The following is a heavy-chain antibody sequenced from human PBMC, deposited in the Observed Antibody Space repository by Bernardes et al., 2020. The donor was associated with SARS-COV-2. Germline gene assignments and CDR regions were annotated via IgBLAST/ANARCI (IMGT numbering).Heavy chain of an antibody. V-gene: IGHV3-30*18. CDR3: AKDQWELYGAFDI. J-gene: IGHJ3*02. D-gene: IGHD1-26*01. CDR1: GFTFSSYG. CDR2: ISYDGSNK. Sequence: SLRLSCAASGFTFSSYGMHWVRQAPGKGLEWVAVISYDGSNKYYADSVKGRFTISRDNSKNTLYLQMNSLRAEDTAVYYCAKDQWELYGAFDIWGQGTMVTVSS.